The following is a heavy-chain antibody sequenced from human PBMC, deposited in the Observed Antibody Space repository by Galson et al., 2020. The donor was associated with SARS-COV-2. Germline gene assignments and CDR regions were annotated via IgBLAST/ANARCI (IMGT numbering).Heavy chain of an antibody. J-gene: IGHJ5*02. CDR1: GFTFRSYW. CDR2: IKRDGSEK. D-gene: IGHD2-15*01. CDR3: AMKVDLLRVEGRA. Sequence: GGSLRLSCAASGFTFRSYWMMWVRQAPGKGLEWVAIIKRDGSEKYYADSVKGRFTISRDNAKNSLFLQMNSLRVEDTAVYYCAMKVDLLRVEGRAWCQGTLVTVSS. V-gene: IGHV3-7*02.